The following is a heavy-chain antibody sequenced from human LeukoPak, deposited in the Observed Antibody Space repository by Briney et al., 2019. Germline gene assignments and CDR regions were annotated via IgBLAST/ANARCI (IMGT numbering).Heavy chain of an antibody. V-gene: IGHV3-30*02. D-gene: IGHD5-18*01. Sequence: GGSLRLSCAASGFTFSSYGMRWGRQAPGKGLEWGAFIRYDGSNKYYAGSVKGGFTISRDNYKNTLYLQMNSLRDEDTGVYYCAKDRWMDTPIHRPIDHWGQGTLVIVSS. CDR2: IRYDGSNK. CDR3: AKDRWMDTPIHRPIDH. CDR1: GFTFSSYG. J-gene: IGHJ4*02.